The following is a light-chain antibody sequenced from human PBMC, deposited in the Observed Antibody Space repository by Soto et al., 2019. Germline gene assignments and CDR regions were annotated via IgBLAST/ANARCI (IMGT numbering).Light chain of an antibody. CDR1: SSDVGSYNL. CDR3: CSYAGSSTFKV. J-gene: IGLJ3*02. Sequence: QSALTQPASVSGSPGQSITISRTGTSSDVGSYNLVSWYQQHPGKAPKLMIYEGSKRPSGVSNRFSGSKSGNTASLTISGLQAEDEADYNCCSYAGSSTFKVFGGGTKVTVL. V-gene: IGLV2-23*03. CDR2: EGS.